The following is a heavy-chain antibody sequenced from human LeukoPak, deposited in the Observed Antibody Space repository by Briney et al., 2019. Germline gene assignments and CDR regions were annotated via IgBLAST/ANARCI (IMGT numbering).Heavy chain of an antibody. V-gene: IGHV3-66*01. CDR1: GFTVSSNY. J-gene: IGHJ4*02. CDR3: AKDACGGYPGCRGD. D-gene: IGHD3-22*01. CDR2: IYSGGST. Sequence: PGGSLRLSCAASGFTVSSNYMSWVRQAPGKGLEWVSVIYSGGSTYYADSVKGRFTISRDNSKNTLYLQMNSLRADDTALYFCAKDACGGYPGCRGDWGQGTLVTVSS.